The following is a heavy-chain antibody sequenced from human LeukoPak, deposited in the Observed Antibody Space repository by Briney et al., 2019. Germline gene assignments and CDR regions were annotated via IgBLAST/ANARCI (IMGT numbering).Heavy chain of an antibody. CDR2: INPSGGST. D-gene: IGHD3-22*01. V-gene: IGHV1-46*01. Sequence: ASVTVSCTASGYTFTSYYMHWVRQAPGQGLEWMGIINPSGGSTSYAQKFQGRVTMTRDTSTSTVYMELSSLRSEDTAVYYCARYDSSGYYFDYWGQGTLVTVSS. CDR1: GYTFTSYY. CDR3: ARYDSSGYYFDY. J-gene: IGHJ4*02.